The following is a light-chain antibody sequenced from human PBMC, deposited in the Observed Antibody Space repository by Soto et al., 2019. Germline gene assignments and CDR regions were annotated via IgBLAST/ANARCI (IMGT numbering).Light chain of an antibody. CDR2: DAS. Sequence: DIQMTQSPSSLSASVGERVTITCQASQDISNYLNWYQQKPGKAPKLLIYDASNLETGVPSRFSGSGSGTDFTFTISSLQPEDIATYYCQQYDNLPRWTFGQGTKVEIK. V-gene: IGKV1-33*01. CDR1: QDISNY. J-gene: IGKJ1*01. CDR3: QQYDNLPRWT.